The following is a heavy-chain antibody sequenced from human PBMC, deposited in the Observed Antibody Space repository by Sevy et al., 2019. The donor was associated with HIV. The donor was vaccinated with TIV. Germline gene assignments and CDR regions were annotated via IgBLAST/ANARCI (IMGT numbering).Heavy chain of an antibody. D-gene: IGHD3-16*01. CDR1: GFTFSSHW. J-gene: IGHJ3*02. Sequence: GGSLRLSCAASGFTFSSHWMQWVRQAPGKGLVWVSRLNYDGSYTNYADSVKGRFTISRDNAKSTLYLQMNSLRAEDTALYYCARSKVGVGDAFDIWGQGTMFTVSS. V-gene: IGHV3-74*01. CDR2: LNYDGSYT. CDR3: ARSKVGVGDAFDI.